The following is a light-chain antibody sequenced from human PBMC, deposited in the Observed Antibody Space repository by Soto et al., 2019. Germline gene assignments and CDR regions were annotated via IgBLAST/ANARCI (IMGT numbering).Light chain of an antibody. CDR3: GVWDDSLNGPI. CDR2: SDS. V-gene: IGLV1-44*01. Sequence: QSVLIQPPSASGTPGQRVTMSCSGSGSNIGSNSVNWYQQLPQTAPKLLIHSDSQRPSGVPDRFSASKSGTSAPLAISGLQSEDEAEYYCGVWDDSLNGPIFGGGTKLTVL. J-gene: IGLJ2*01. CDR1: GSNIGSNS.